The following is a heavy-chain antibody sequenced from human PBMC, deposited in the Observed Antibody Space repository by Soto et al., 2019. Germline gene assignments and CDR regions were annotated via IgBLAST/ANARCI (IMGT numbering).Heavy chain of an antibody. CDR3: ARSRITIFGVVIVWYYIDY. CDR2: IYYSGST. Sequence: LQTLSLTCTVSDGSISSGDYHWSWIRQPPGKGLEWIGYIYYSGSTYYNPSLKSRVTISVDTSKNQFSLKLSSVTAADTAVYYCARSRITIFGVVIVWYYIDYWGQGTLVTVSS. V-gene: IGHV4-30-4*08. CDR1: DGSISSGDYH. J-gene: IGHJ4*02. D-gene: IGHD3-3*01.